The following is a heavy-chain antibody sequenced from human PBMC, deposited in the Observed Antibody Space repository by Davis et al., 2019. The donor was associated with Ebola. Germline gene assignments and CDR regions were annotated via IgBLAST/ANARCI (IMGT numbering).Heavy chain of an antibody. CDR2: ISSSSYI. J-gene: IGHJ6*02. D-gene: IGHD2-2*01. Sequence: GGSLRLSCAASGFTFSSYSMNWVRQAPGKGLEWVSSISSSSYIYYADSVKGRITISRDNAKNSLYLQMNSLRAEDTAVYYCARDEGCSSTSCFIYYYYGMDVWGQGTTVTVSS. CDR3: ARDEGCSSTSCFIYYYYGMDV. V-gene: IGHV3-21*01. CDR1: GFTFSSYS.